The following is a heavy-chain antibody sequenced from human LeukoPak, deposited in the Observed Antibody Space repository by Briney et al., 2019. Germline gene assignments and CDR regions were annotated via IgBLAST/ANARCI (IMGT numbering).Heavy chain of an antibody. CDR2: ISSSSSYI. Sequence: PGGSLRLSCAASGFTFSSYSMKSVRQAPGKGLEWVSSISSSSSYIYYADSLKGRFTISRDNAKNSLYLQMNSLRAEDTAVYYCARWGSSGPPDYWGQGTLVTVSS. J-gene: IGHJ4*02. V-gene: IGHV3-21*01. D-gene: IGHD6-19*01. CDR3: ARWGSSGPPDY. CDR1: GFTFSSYS.